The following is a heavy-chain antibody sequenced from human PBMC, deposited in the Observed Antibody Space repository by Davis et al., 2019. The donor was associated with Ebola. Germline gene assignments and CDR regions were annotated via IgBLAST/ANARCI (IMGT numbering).Heavy chain of an antibody. CDR3: ARAAYSSSWHEYFQH. D-gene: IGHD6-13*01. CDR1: GGSISSGGYY. CDR2: IYYSGST. J-gene: IGHJ1*01. Sequence: MPSETLSLTCTVSGGSISSGGYYWSWIRQPPGKGLEWIGYIYYSGSTYYNPSLKSRVTISVDTSKNQFSLNLSSVTAADTAVYYCARAAYSSSWHEYFQHWGQGTLVTVSS. V-gene: IGHV4-61*08.